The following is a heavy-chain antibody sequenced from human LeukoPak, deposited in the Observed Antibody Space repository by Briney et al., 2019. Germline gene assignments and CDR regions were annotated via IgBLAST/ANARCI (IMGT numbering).Heavy chain of an antibody. CDR1: GGSISSYY. J-gene: IGHJ3*02. D-gene: IGHD6-13*01. V-gene: IGHV4-59*01. CDR2: IYYSGST. CDR3: AREGVSVSSWYGNDAFDI. Sequence: SETLSLTCTVSGGSISSYYWSWIRQPPGRGLEWIGYIYYSGSTNYNPSLKSRVTISVDTSKNQFSLKLSSVTAADTAVHYCAREGVSVSSWYGNDAFDIWGQGTMVTVSS.